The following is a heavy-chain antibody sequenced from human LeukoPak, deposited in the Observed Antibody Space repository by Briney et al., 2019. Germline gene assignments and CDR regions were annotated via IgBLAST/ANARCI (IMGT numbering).Heavy chain of an antibody. D-gene: IGHD2-15*01. V-gene: IGHV3-23*01. CDR3: VREAGYCAPVCVKTNWFDP. CDR1: GFPFSSHD. Sequence: GGSLRLSCAASGFPFSSHDRSWVRQPPGKGLEWVAAISNGKTYYADSVRGRFAISRDDSTNTVYLHMNSLRDEDTALYHCVREAGYCAPVCVKTNWFDPWGQGTLVTVSS. CDR2: ISNGKT. J-gene: IGHJ5*02.